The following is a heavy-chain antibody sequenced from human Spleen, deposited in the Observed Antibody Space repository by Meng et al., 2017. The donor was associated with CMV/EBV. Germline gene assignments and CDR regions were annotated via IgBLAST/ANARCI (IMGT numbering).Heavy chain of an antibody. V-gene: IGHV1-3*02. Sequence: ASVKVSCKASGYTFTSYAMHWVRQAPGQRLEWMGWSNAGNGNTKYSQEFQGRVTITRDTSASTAYMELGSLRSEDTAVYYCARDHTYDFWSGYYSGYYFDYWGQGTLVTVSS. J-gene: IGHJ4*02. D-gene: IGHD3-3*01. CDR3: ARDHTYDFWSGYYSGYYFDY. CDR1: GYTFTSYA. CDR2: SNAGNGNT.